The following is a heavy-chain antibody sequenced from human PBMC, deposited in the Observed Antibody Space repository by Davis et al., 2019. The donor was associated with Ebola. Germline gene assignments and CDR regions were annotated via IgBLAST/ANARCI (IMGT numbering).Heavy chain of an antibody. Sequence: SETLSLTCTVSGGSMSLYWWSWTRQPPGKGLEWVGYIYYTGTTDHYTGSPDYNPSLKSRVTISLDTSKNQFSLKLTSVTAADTAVYYCARRRQGLEVAFDIWGQGTLVTVSS. CDR1: GGSMSLYW. V-gene: IGHV4-59*08. CDR3: ARRRQGLEVAFDI. J-gene: IGHJ3*02. CDR2: IYYTGTT.